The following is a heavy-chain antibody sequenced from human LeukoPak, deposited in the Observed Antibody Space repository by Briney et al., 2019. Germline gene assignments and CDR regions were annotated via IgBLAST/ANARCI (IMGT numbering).Heavy chain of an antibody. CDR3: ARHSKLGGGDY. Sequence: SETLSLTCTVSGGSISSNYWSWIRQPPGKGLEWIGYIYYSGSTNYNTSLKSRVTISVDTSKNQFSLKLSSVTAADTAVYYCARHSKLGGGDYWGQGTLVTVSS. J-gene: IGHJ4*02. CDR1: GGSISSNY. CDR2: IYYSGST. V-gene: IGHV4-59*08. D-gene: IGHD7-27*01.